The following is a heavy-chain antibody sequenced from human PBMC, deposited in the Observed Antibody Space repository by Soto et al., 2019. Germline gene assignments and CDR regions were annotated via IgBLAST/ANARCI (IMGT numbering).Heavy chain of an antibody. Sequence: PSETLSLTCAVYGGSFSGYYWSWIRQPPGKGLEWIGEINHSGSTNYNPSLKSRVTISVDTSKNQFSLKLSSVTAADTAVYYCASTIAARAPLYGMDVWGQGTTVTVS. V-gene: IGHV4-34*01. CDR3: ASTIAARAPLYGMDV. CDR1: GGSFSGYY. CDR2: INHSGST. D-gene: IGHD6-6*01. J-gene: IGHJ6*02.